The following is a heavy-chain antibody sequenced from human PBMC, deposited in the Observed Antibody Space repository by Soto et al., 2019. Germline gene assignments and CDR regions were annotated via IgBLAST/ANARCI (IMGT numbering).Heavy chain of an antibody. CDR2: IFSNDEK. CDR3: ARIRWDSSGYYYGDFPDYGMDV. D-gene: IGHD3-22*01. V-gene: IGHV2-26*01. J-gene: IGHJ6*02. Sequence: QVTLKESGPVLVKPTETLTLTCTVSGFSLSNARMGVSWIRQPPGKALEWLAHIFSNDEKSYSTSLKSRLTISKDTSKSQVVLTMTNMDPVDTATYYCARIRWDSSGYYYGDFPDYGMDVWGQGTTVTVPS. CDR1: GFSLSNARMG.